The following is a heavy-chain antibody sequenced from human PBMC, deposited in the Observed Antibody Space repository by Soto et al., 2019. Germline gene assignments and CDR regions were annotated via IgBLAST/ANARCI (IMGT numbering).Heavy chain of an antibody. CDR2: IYYSGST. V-gene: IGHV4-61*08. CDR1: GGSISSGDYY. J-gene: IGHJ4*02. Sequence: SETLSLTCTVSGGSISSGDYYWSWIRQPPGKGLEWIGYIYYSGSTNYNPSLKSRVTISVDTSKNQFSLKLSSVTAADTAVYYCAREGYDSSGYYLDYWGQGTLVTVSS. D-gene: IGHD3-22*01. CDR3: AREGYDSSGYYLDY.